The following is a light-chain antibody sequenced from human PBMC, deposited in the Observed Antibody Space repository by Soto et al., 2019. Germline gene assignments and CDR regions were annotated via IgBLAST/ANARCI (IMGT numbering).Light chain of an antibody. V-gene: IGKV3D-15*03. CDR1: HSVSSY. CDR3: QQYNNWLRT. J-gene: IGKJ1*01. Sequence: EIVLTQSPATLSLSPGERATLSCRASHSVSSYSAWYQEKPVQAPRLLIYVASIRATGIPARFSGSGSGTEFTLTISPLQSDDFADYYCQQYNNWLRTFGQGTKVDI. CDR2: VAS.